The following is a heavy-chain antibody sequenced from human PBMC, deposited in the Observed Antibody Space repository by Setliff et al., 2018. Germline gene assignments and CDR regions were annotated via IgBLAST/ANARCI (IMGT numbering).Heavy chain of an antibody. CDR2: INPRTGVT. CDR3: ARGTDYHGSGSYWAKDV. D-gene: IGHD3-10*01. CDR1: GYAFTGHY. J-gene: IGHJ6*03. Sequence: ASVKVSCKASGYAFTGHYIHWVRQAPGQGLEWMGWINPRTGVTNYARNFQGRVTMTRGTSITTVYMDLSRLKSDDTAVYYCARGTDYHGSGSYWAKDVWGKGTTVTVS. V-gene: IGHV1-2*02.